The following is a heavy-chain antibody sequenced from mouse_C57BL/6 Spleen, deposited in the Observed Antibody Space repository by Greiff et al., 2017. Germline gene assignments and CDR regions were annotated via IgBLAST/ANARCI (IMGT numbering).Heavy chain of an antibody. D-gene: IGHD1-1*01. Sequence: QVQLQQPGAELVGPGSSVKLSSKASAYPFPTYWMHWLKQRPIQGLEWIGTITPSVSETPYNQKFKAKATLTVDKCSSTPYMQLSSLTSEDSAVYYCARSLDYYYGSSSYWYFDVWGTGTTVTVSS. CDR3: ARSLDYYYGSSSYWYFDV. CDR1: AYPFPTYW. CDR2: ITPSVSET. J-gene: IGHJ1*03. V-gene: IGHV1-52*01.